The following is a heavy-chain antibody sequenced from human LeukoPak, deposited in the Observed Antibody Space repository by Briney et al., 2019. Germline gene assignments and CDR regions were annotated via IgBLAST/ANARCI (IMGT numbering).Heavy chain of an antibody. Sequence: PGGSLRLSCLDSGFTFSNSWMTWVRQAPGRGLEWVDNIEEDGSDKQYVDSMRGRFTISRDNAKNSVSLQMDGLRAEDTAVYHCVRESDVWSGPGIGRPLDVWGRGTTVTVSS. CDR3: VRESDVWSGPGIGRPLDV. J-gene: IGHJ6*04. CDR2: IEEDGSDK. D-gene: IGHD3-3*01. CDR1: GFTFSNSW. V-gene: IGHV3-7*01.